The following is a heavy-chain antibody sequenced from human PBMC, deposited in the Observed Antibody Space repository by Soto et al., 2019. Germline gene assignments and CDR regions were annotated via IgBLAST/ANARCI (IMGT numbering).Heavy chain of an antibody. V-gene: IGHV3-23*01. CDR2: ISGSGGST. CDR1: GFTFSSYA. Sequence: GGSLRLSCAASGFTFSSYAMSWVRQAPGKGLEWVSAISGSGGSTYYADSVKGRFTISRDNSKNTLYLQMNSLRAEDTAVYYCAKDPHTIFGVVTPLYYFDYWGQGTLVTVSS. J-gene: IGHJ4*02. D-gene: IGHD3-3*01. CDR3: AKDPHTIFGVVTPLYYFDY.